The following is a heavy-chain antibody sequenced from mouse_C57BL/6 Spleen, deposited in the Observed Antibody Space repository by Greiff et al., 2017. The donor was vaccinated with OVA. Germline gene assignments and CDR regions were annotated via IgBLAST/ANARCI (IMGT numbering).Heavy chain of an antibody. CDR1: GFTFSDYG. CDR2: ISSGSSTI. J-gene: IGHJ4*01. Sequence: DVMLVESGGGLVKPGGSLKLSCAASGFTFSDYGMHWVRQAPEKGLEWVAYISSGSSTIYYAETVKGRFTISRDNAKNTLFLQMTRLRSEDTAMYYCARGEGRSSYAMDYWGQGTSVTVSS. D-gene: IGHD1-1*01. V-gene: IGHV5-17*01. CDR3: ARGEGRSSYAMDY.